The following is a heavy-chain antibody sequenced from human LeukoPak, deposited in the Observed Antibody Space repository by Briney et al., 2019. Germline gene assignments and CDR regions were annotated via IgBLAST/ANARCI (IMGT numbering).Heavy chain of an antibody. CDR2: IYYSGST. Sequence: SETLSLTCTVSGGSISSYYWSWIRQPPGKGLEWIGYIYYSGSTNYNPSLKSRVTISVDTSKNQFSLNLCSVTAADTAVYYCARDGSGSSGWYNFDYWGHGTLVTVSS. D-gene: IGHD6-19*01. J-gene: IGHJ4*01. CDR3: ARDGSGSSGWYNFDY. V-gene: IGHV4-59*01. CDR1: GGSISSYY.